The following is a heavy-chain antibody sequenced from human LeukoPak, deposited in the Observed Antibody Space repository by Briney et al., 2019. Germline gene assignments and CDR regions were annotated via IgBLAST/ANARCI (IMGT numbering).Heavy chain of an antibody. Sequence: GGSLRLSCAASGFTFSSHGMHWVRQAPGKGLEWVAAIWYDGSNKCYADSVKGRFTISRDNSKNTLYVQMNSLRAEDTAVYYCARGEDYYGSGSHDNCDAFDIWGQGTMVTVSS. CDR1: GFTFSSHG. CDR2: IWYDGSNK. CDR3: ARGEDYYGSGSHDNCDAFDI. D-gene: IGHD3-10*01. V-gene: IGHV3-33*01. J-gene: IGHJ3*02.